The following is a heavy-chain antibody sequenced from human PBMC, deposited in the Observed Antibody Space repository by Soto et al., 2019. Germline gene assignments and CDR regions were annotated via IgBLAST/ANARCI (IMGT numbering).Heavy chain of an antibody. Sequence: SGPTLVNPTQTLTLTCTVSGFSLTTDGAAVGWIRQPPGRTLECLAFIYWDDDKRYSPSLKTRVTITKDTSKNQVVLTMTNMDPVDTGTFYCVRRHDVAAVFAFRAQRYLVPVSS. D-gene: IGHD6-13*01. CDR1: GFSLTTDGAA. CDR2: IYWDDDK. CDR3: VRRHDVAAVFAF. J-gene: IGHJ4*02. V-gene: IGHV2-5*02.